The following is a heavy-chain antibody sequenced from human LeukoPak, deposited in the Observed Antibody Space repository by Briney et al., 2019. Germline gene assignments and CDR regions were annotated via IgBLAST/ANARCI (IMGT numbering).Heavy chain of an antibody. CDR3: GGFFYYYYGMDV. V-gene: IGHV4-39*01. CDR1: GGPISSSSYY. CDR2: IYYSGST. Sequence: SETLSLTCTVSGGPISSSSYYWGWIRQPPGKGLEWIGSIYYSGSTYYNPSLKSRVTISVDTSKNQFSLKLSSVTAADTAVYYCGGFFYYYYGMDVWGQGTTVTVSS. J-gene: IGHJ6*02.